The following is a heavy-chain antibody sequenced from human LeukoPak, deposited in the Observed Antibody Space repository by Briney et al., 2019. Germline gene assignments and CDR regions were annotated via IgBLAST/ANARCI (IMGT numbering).Heavy chain of an antibody. CDR3: ARQGANMLTLAYYYGLDV. CDR1: GGSISSRSYY. Sequence: SETLSLTCTVSGGSISSRSYYWAWIRQPPGKGLEWIGSFSDSGSTYYNPSLNSRVTMSVDTSKTQFSLRLSSVTAADTAVYYCARQGANMLTLAYYYGLDVWGQGTTVTVSS. V-gene: IGHV4-39*01. J-gene: IGHJ6*02. D-gene: IGHD2-8*01. CDR2: FSDSGST.